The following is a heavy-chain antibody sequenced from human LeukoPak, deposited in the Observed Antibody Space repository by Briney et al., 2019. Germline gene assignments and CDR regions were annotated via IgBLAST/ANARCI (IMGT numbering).Heavy chain of an antibody. CDR2: ISAYNGNT. CDR1: GYTFTTYG. Sequence: ASVKVSCKASGYTFTTYGISWVRQAPGQGLEWMGWISAYNGNTYYAQKLQGRVTMTTDTSTTTAYMELRSLRSEDTAVYYCARHASIVSGWYFDLWGRGTLVTVSS. D-gene: IGHD3-10*01. V-gene: IGHV1-18*01. CDR3: ARHASIVSGWYFDL. J-gene: IGHJ2*01.